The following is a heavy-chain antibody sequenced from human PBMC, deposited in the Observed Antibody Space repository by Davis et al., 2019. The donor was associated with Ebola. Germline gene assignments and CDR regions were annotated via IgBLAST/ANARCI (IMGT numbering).Heavy chain of an antibody. CDR3: AKGLRYGVGQYYYYYYGMDV. Sequence: GGSLRLSCAASGFTFSSYGMHWVRQAPGKGLEWVAIISYDGSNKYYADSVKGRFTISRDHSKNTLYLQMNSLRAEDTAVYFCAKGLRYGVGQYYYYYYGMDVWGQGTTVTVSS. CDR2: ISYDGSNK. D-gene: IGHD4/OR15-4a*01. V-gene: IGHV3-30*18. J-gene: IGHJ6*02. CDR1: GFTFSSYG.